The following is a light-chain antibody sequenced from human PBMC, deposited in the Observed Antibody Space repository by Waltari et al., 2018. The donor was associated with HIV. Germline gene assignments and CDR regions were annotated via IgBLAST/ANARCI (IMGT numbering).Light chain of an antibody. V-gene: IGLV2-23*02. J-gene: IGLJ1*01. Sequence: QSALPQPASVSGSPGQSITISCTGTSRNVGSDDLVSWYQQHPGEAPKLILYEVTKRPSGVSNRFSGSKSGNTASLTISGLQAEDEADYYCCSCPRSGIRYVFGTGTKVTVL. CDR2: EVT. CDR3: CSCPRSGIRYV. CDR1: SRNVGSDDL.